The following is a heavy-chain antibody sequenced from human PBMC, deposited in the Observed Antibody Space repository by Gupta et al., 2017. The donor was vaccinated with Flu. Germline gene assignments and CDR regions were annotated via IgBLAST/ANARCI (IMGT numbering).Heavy chain of an antibody. CDR3: TRAWDCSGGSCYSDY. D-gene: IGHD2-15*01. CDR2: ISSSNSYI. J-gene: IGHJ4*02. Sequence: QATGKGLEWVSSISSSNSYISDADSVKGRFTISRDNAKNSLYLKMNSLKAEDTAVYYCTRAWDCSGGSCYSDYWGQGALVTVSS. V-gene: IGHV3-21*01.